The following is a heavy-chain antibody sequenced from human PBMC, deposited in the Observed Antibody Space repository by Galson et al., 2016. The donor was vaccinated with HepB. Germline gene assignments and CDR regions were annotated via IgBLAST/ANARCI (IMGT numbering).Heavy chain of an antibody. CDR1: GDSVSSKSAA. CDR3: ARGHLVVPFSFYFDY. J-gene: IGHJ4*02. CDR2: TYHTSNWYS. Sequence: CAISGDSVSSKSAAWNWIRHSPSRGLEWLGRTYHTSNWYSDYAVSVKSRITINPDTSKNQFSLQLNSVTPEDTAVYYRARGHLVVPFSFYFDYCGQGSLVTVAS. V-gene: IGHV6-1*01. D-gene: IGHD2-15*01.